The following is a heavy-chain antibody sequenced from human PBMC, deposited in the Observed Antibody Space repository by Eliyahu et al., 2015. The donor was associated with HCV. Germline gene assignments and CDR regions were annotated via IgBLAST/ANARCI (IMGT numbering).Heavy chain of an antibody. V-gene: IGHV4-39*01. CDR1: GGSIPSTNYY. J-gene: IGHJ5*02. Sequence: QLQLQESGPGLVKPSETLSLTCSVSGGSIPSTNYYWGXIRQPPGKGVEWVATIYFSGTHYHNPSLKSRVTTSVDTSNNQFFLSLTSVTAADXAVYYCARIQRYFEAGAVPFQENANWFDPWGQGTLVTVSS. D-gene: IGHD1-1*01. CDR3: ARIQRYFEAGAVPFQENANWFDP. CDR2: IYFSGTH.